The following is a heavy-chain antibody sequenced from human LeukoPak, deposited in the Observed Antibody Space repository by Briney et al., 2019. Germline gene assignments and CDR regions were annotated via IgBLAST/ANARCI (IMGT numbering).Heavy chain of an antibody. V-gene: IGHV1-18*01. CDR3: ARAIQRYFDWSHMGQFDY. CDR1: GYTFTSYG. D-gene: IGHD3-9*01. Sequence: ASVKVSCKASGYTFTSYGISWVRQAPGQGLEWMGWISAYNGNTNYAQKLQGRVTMTTDTSTSTAYMELRSLRSDDTAVYYCARAIQRYFDWSHMGQFDYWGLGTLVTVSS. CDR2: ISAYNGNT. J-gene: IGHJ4*02.